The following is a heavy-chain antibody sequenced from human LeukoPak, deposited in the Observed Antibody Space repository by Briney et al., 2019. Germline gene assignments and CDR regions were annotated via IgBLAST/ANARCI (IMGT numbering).Heavy chain of an antibody. CDR1: GYTFTSYG. CDR3: AREAYCSSTSCYYGDYYYYYYMDV. J-gene: IGHJ6*03. CDR2: ISAYNGNT. D-gene: IGHD2-2*01. Sequence: ASVKVSCKASGYTFTSYGISWVRQAPGQGLEWMGWISAYNGNTNYAQKLQGRVTMTTDTSTSTAYMELRSLRSDDTAMYYCAREAYCSSTSCYYGDYYYYYYMDVWGKGTTVTVSS. V-gene: IGHV1-18*01.